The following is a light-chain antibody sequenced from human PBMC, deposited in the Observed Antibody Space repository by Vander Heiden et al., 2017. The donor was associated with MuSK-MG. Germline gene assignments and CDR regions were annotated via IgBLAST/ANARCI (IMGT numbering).Light chain of an antibody. CDR1: QDIRTS. Sequence: DIQMTQSPTSLSAFVGDRVSITCRASQDIRTSVNWYQQKPGRAPNLLIFGASDLQSGVPLRFSGSGSGTDFTLTIDSLQPEDSATYYCQQCHSPPRTFGQGTKVDI. J-gene: IGKJ1*01. V-gene: IGKV1-39*01. CDR2: GAS. CDR3: QQCHSPPRT.